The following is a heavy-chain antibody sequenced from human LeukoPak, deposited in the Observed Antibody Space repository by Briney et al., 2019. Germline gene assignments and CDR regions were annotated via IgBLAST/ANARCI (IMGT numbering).Heavy chain of an antibody. CDR2: INPSGGST. D-gene: IGHD5-12*01. V-gene: IGHV1-46*01. Sequence: ASVKVSCKASGHTFTSYYMHWVRQAPGQGLEWMGIINPSGGSTSYAQKFQGRVTMTRDTSTSTVYMELSSLTSEDTAVYYCARDRSGYADAFDIWGQGTMVTVSS. CDR1: GHTFTSYY. CDR3: ARDRSGYADAFDI. J-gene: IGHJ3*02.